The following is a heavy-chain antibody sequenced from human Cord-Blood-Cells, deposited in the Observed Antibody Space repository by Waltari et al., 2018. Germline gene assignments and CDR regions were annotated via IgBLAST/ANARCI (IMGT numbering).Heavy chain of an antibody. D-gene: IGHD2-2*01. CDR3: ARDMSYCSSTSCYSAWFDP. V-gene: IGHV1-2*04. J-gene: IGHJ5*02. Sequence: QVQLVQSGAEVKKPGASVKVSCKASGYTFTGYYMHWLRKAPGQGLEWMGWINPNSGGTNYAQKFQGWVTMTRDTSISTAYMELSRLRSDDTAVYYCARDMSYCSSTSCYSAWFDPWGQGTLVTVSS. CDR2: INPNSGGT. CDR1: GYTFTGYY.